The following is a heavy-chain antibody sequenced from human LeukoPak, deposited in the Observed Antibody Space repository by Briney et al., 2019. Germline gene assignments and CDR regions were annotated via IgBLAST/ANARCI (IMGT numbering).Heavy chain of an antibody. CDR3: ARYRHLYY. CDR2: INQDGGEK. Sequence: GGSLRLSCAASGFTFSGSWMSWVRQAPGKGLEWVASINQDGGEKYSLDSVKGRFTISRDNTKSSLYLQMNSLRAEDTAMYYCARYRHLYYWGQGTLVTVSS. V-gene: IGHV3-7*01. CDR1: GFTFSGSW. J-gene: IGHJ4*02. D-gene: IGHD3-16*01.